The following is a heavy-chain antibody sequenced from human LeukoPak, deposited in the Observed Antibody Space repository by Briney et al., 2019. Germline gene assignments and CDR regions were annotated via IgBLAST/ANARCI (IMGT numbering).Heavy chain of an antibody. V-gene: IGHV4-34*01. Sequence: KPSETLSLTCAVYGGSFSGYYWSWIRQPPGKGLEWIGEINHSGSTNYNPSLKSRVTISVDTSKNQFSLKLSSVTAADTAMYYCARGASNSGYDLDYWSQGTLVTVSS. J-gene: IGHJ4*02. D-gene: IGHD5-12*01. CDR2: INHSGST. CDR3: ARGASNSGYDLDY. CDR1: GGSFSGYY.